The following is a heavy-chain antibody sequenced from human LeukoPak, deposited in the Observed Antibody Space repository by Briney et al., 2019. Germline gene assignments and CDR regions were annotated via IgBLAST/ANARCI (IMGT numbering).Heavy chain of an antibody. D-gene: IGHD3-3*01. CDR1: GYTFTSYD. J-gene: IGHJ3*02. CDR3: ARGRRSMLRFLEWSPSNAFDI. Sequence: GASVKVSCKASGYTFTSYDINWVRQATGQGLEWMGWMNPNSGNTGYAQKFQGRVTITRNTSISTAYMELSSLRSEDTAVYYCARGRRSMLRFLEWSPSNAFDIWGQGTMVTVSS. V-gene: IGHV1-8*03. CDR2: MNPNSGNT.